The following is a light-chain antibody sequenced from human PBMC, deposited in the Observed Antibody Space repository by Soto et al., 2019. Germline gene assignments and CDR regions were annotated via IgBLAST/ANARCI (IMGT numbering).Light chain of an antibody. CDR3: QHRTNWPPAYT. Sequence: ETVLTQSPGTLSLSPGETATLSCRASQSVASNSLAWYQQKPGQAPRLLVYGASGRATDIPDRFSGRGSGTDFTLTINRLEPEDFAVYYCQHRTNWPPAYTFGQGTNLDIK. CDR1: QSVASNS. V-gene: IGKV3D-20*02. J-gene: IGKJ2*01. CDR2: GAS.